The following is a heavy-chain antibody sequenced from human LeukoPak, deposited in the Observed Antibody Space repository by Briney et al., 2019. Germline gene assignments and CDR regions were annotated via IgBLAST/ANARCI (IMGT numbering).Heavy chain of an antibody. J-gene: IGHJ4*02. CDR2: IGSSAGTT. D-gene: IGHD2-2*01. CDR1: GFTFSSYA. Sequence: GESLRLSCAASGFTFSSYAMAWVRQAPGKGLEWVSTIGSSAGTTLYADSVKGRFTISRDNSKNTLYLQINSLRAEDTALYYCAKDEWFSSISCFDYWGQGTLVTVSS. CDR3: AKDEWFSSISCFDY. V-gene: IGHV3-23*01.